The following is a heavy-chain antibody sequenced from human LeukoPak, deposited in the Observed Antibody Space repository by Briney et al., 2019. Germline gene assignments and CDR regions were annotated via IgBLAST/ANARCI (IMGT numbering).Heavy chain of an antibody. D-gene: IGHD3-10*01. Sequence: SETLSLTCTVSGGSISSYYWSWIRQPPGKGLEWIGYIYYSGSTYYNPSLKSRVTISVDTSKNQFSLKLSSVTAADTAVYYCAGPFGSGGPWGQGTLVTVSS. CDR3: AGPFGSGGP. CDR1: GGSISSYY. J-gene: IGHJ5*02. CDR2: IYYSGST. V-gene: IGHV4-59*12.